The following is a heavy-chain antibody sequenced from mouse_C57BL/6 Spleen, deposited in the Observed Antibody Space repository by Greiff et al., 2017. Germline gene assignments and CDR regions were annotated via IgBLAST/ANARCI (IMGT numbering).Heavy chain of an antibody. CDR1: GYTFTDYN. D-gene: IGHD1-1*01. CDR3: ARWTTVVPDY. J-gene: IGHJ2*01. CDR2: INPNNGGT. V-gene: IGHV1-22*01. Sequence: EVQLQESGPELVKPGASVKMSCKASGYTFTDYNMHWVKQSHGKSLEWIGYINPNNGGTSYNQKFKGKATLTVNKSSSTAYMELRSLTSEDSAVYYCARWTTVVPDYWGQGTTLTVSS.